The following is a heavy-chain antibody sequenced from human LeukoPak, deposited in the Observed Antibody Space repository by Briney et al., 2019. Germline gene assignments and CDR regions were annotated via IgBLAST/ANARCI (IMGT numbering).Heavy chain of an antibody. V-gene: IGHV3-21*01. CDR3: ARELMGLTMIVVVNPIDY. J-gene: IGHJ4*02. CDR2: ISSTSSYI. Sequence: GGCPRLSCAASGFTFSSYSMNWVRQAPGKGLEWVSSISSTSSYIYYADSVKGRFTISRDNAKNSLFLQMNSLRAEDTAVYYCARELMGLTMIVVVNPIDYWGQGALV. D-gene: IGHD3-22*01. CDR1: GFTFSSYS.